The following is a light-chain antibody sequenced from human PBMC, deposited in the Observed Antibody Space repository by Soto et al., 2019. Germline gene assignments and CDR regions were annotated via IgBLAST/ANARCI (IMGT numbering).Light chain of an antibody. V-gene: IGLV2-11*01. CDR1: SSDVGGYNY. CDR2: DVN. J-gene: IGLJ1*01. CDR3: CSYAGSYTLV. Sequence: QSALTQPRSVSGSPGQSVTISCTGTSSDVGGYNYVSWYQQHPGKAPKLMIYDVNKRPSGVPDRFSGSKSGNTASLTISGLQAEDEADYYCCSYAGSYTLVFGTGTKVTLL.